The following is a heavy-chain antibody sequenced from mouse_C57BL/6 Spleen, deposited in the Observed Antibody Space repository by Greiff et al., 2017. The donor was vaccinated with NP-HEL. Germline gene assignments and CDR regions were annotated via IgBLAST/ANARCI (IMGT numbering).Heavy chain of an antibody. D-gene: IGHD4-1*01. Sequence: EVHLVESGEGLVKPGGSLKLSCAASGFTFSSYAMSWVRQTPEKRLEWVAYISSGGDYSYYADTVKGRFTISRDNARNTLYLQMSSLKSEDTAMYYCTRDDLGRAMDYWGQGTSVTVSS. CDR1: GFTFSSYA. V-gene: IGHV5-9-1*02. J-gene: IGHJ4*01. CDR3: TRDDLGRAMDY. CDR2: ISSGGDYS.